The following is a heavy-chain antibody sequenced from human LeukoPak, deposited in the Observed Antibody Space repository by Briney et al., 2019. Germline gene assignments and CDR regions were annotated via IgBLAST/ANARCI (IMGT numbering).Heavy chain of an antibody. CDR2: IRYDGSSQ. V-gene: IGHV3-30*02. CDR1: GFTFSSYG. CDR3: AKRRDVAAGGSGAFDY. D-gene: IGHD6-13*01. J-gene: IGHJ4*02. Sequence: GGSLRLSCAASGFTFSSYGMHWVRQAPGKGLEWVAFIRYDGSSQRYTDSVKGRSTISRDNSKNTVYLQMNSLRAEGTAVYYCAKRRDVAAGGSGAFDYWGQGSLVTVSS.